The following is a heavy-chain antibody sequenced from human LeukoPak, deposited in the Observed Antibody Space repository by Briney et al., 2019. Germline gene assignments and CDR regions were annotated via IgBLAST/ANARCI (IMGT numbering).Heavy chain of an antibody. J-gene: IGHJ4*02. V-gene: IGHV3-7*01. D-gene: IGHD3-16*01. CDR3: ARVRKGYDYVWGSRDYYLDY. CDR1: GFTFSNYW. CDR2: IEQDGSEK. Sequence: PGGSLRLSCVASGFTFSNYWMTWVRQAPGKGLEWVANIEQDGSEKYSMDSVKGRFTISRDNAKNSLYLQMNSLRGEDTAVYYCARVRKGYDYVWGSRDYYLDYWGQGTLVTVSS.